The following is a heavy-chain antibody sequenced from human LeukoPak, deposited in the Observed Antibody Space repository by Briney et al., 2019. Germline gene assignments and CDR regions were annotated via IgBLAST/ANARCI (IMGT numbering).Heavy chain of an antibody. CDR3: GSDPNGDYVGALGF. Sequence: GGSLRLSCEASGFSFSSYAFAWVRQGPGKGLEWVAPVTSGGGGTHFADSVKGRFTISRDNTKNTMYLQMNSLRGDDTAMYFCGSDPNGDYVGALGFWGRGALVTVSS. D-gene: IGHD2-8*01. CDR2: VTSGGGGT. V-gene: IGHV3-23*01. J-gene: IGHJ4*01. CDR1: GFSFSSYA.